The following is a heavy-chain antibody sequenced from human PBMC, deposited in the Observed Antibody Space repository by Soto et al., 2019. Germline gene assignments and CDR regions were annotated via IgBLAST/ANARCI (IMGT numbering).Heavy chain of an antibody. CDR1: GYSFSHYD. J-gene: IGHJ3*02. CDR3: ARRQQLMLNSDAFDI. V-gene: IGHV1-8*02. Sequence: QVQLVQSGAEVKKPGASVRVSCKAFGYSFSHYDINWVRQATGQGLEWMGWMKPNSGNTGYAQSLQGRVTMTRNTSISTAYMELSRLRSDDTAAYYCARRQQLMLNSDAFDIWGQGTMVTVS. D-gene: IGHD6-13*01. CDR2: MKPNSGNT.